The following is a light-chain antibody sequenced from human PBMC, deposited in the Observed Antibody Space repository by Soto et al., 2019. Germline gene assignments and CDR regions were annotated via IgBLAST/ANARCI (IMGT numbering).Light chain of an antibody. J-gene: IGKJ1*01. CDR2: ATS. CDR1: QSVSSSF. CDR3: HQFDSSLT. V-gene: IGKV3-20*01. Sequence: EILLTQSPATLSLSPGEGATLSCRASQSVSSSFLAWYQQQPGQAPRLLIYATSPRAPGIPDRFSGSGSGTDFTLTISRLEPEDFAVYYCHQFDSSLTFGQGTKVEIK.